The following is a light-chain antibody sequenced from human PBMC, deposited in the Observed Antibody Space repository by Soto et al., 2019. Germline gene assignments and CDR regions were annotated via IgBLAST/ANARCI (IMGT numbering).Light chain of an antibody. CDR3: QQFYSTPT. Sequence: DIVMTQSPESLAVSLGERAAINCKSSRSVLSTSNNKNYLAWYQQKPGHPPTLLIYWASTRQSGVPGRFSGSGSGADFTLSISSLQAEDVAIYYCQQFYSTPTFGQGTKVEVK. CDR1: RSVLSTSNNKNY. J-gene: IGKJ1*01. V-gene: IGKV4-1*01. CDR2: WAS.